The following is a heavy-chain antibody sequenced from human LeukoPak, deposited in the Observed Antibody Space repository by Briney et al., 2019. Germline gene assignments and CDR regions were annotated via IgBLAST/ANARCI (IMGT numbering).Heavy chain of an antibody. J-gene: IGHJ6*03. Sequence: GASVKVSCKASGYTFTSYYMHWVRQAPGQGLEWMGRINPNSGGTNYAQKFQGGVTMTRDTSISTAYMELSRLRSDDTAVYYCARYIAAAGKGYYYYYMDVWGKGTTVTVSS. CDR1: GYTFTSYY. V-gene: IGHV1-2*06. D-gene: IGHD6-13*01. CDR2: INPNSGGT. CDR3: ARYIAAAGKGYYYYYMDV.